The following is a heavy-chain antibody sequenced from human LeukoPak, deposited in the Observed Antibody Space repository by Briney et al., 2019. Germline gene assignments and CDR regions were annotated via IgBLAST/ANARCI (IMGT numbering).Heavy chain of an antibody. D-gene: IGHD2-8*02. Sequence: PSETLSLTCAVYGGSFSGYYWSWIRQPPGKGLEWIGEINHSGSTNYNPSLKSRVTISVDTSKNQFSLKLSSVTAADTAIYSCARARGWWAFDSWGQGTLVSV. V-gene: IGHV4-34*01. CDR1: GGSFSGYY. J-gene: IGHJ4*02. CDR3: ARARGWWAFDS. CDR2: INHSGST.